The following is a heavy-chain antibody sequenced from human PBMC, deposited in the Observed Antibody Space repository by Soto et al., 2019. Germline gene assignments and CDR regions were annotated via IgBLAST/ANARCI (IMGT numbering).Heavy chain of an antibody. J-gene: IGHJ4*02. V-gene: IGHV1-18*01. CDR1: GYTFTHYG. Sequence: ASVKVSCKTSGYTFTHYGITWVRQAPGQGLEWMGWISAYSGKTSYAQKIQGRVTMTTDASTYTAHMELESLRSDDTAVYFCARLGDFDSTGRDYWGQGTLVTVSS. CDR3: ARLGDFDSTGRDY. CDR2: ISAYSGKT. D-gene: IGHD6-19*01.